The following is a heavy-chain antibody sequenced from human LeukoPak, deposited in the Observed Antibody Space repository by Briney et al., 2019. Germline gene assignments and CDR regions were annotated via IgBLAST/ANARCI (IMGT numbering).Heavy chain of an antibody. Sequence: GGSLRLSCAASGFTFSDYWMTWVRQVPGKGLEWVANVGRDGSEKNYVDSVEGRFTISRDYAKKSLDLEMNSLRVEDTALYYCAKVGTWELQRVFENWGQGTLVTVSS. CDR1: GFTFSDYW. D-gene: IGHD1-26*01. CDR2: VGRDGSEK. J-gene: IGHJ4*02. V-gene: IGHV3-7*01. CDR3: AKVGTWELQRVFEN.